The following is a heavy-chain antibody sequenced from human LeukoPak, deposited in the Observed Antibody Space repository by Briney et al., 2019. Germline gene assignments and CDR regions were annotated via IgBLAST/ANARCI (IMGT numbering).Heavy chain of an antibody. CDR2: IIPILGIA. V-gene: IGHV1-69*04. Sequence: GASVKVSCKASGGTFSSYAISWVRQAPGQGLEWMGRIIPILGIANYAQKFQGRVTITADKSTSTAYMELSSLRSEDTAVYYCARDYGENWFDPWGQGTLVTVSS. D-gene: IGHD4-17*01. J-gene: IGHJ5*02. CDR3: ARDYGENWFDP. CDR1: GGTFSSYA.